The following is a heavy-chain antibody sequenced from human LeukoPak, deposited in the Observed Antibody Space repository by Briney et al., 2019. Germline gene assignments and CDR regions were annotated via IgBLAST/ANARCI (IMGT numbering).Heavy chain of an antibody. J-gene: IGHJ4*02. Sequence: GGSLRPSCAASGFTFSSYSMNWVRQAPGKGLEWVSSISSSSSYIYYADSVKGRFTISRDNAKHSLYLQMNSLRAEDTAVYYCALGELSSPFDYWGQGTLVTVSS. D-gene: IGHD3-16*02. CDR2: ISSSSSYI. CDR1: GFTFSSYS. CDR3: ALGELSSPFDY. V-gene: IGHV3-21*01.